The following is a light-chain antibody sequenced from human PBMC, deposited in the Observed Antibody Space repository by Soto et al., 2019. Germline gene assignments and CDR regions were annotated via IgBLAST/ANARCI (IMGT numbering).Light chain of an antibody. CDR3: SSYAGSNNLV. V-gene: IGLV2-8*01. J-gene: IGLJ3*02. Sequence: QSALTQPPSASGSPGQSGTISCTGTSSDVGAYNYVSWYQQHPGKAPKLMIYEVTKRPSGVPDRFSGSKSGDTASLTVSGLQAEDDADYYCSSYAGSNNLVFGGGTKLTVL. CDR1: SSDVGAYNY. CDR2: EVT.